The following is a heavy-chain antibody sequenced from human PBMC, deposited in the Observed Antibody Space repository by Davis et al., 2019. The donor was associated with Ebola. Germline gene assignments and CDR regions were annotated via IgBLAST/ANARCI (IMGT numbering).Heavy chain of an antibody. CDR3: ARGDIVVVPAALDY. Sequence: GSLRLSCAASGFTFSSYAMSWVRQAPGKGLEWIGEINHSGSTNYNPSLKSRVTISVDTSKNQFSLKLSSVTAADTAVYYCARGDIVVVPAALDYWGQGTLVTVSS. CDR1: GFTFSSYA. J-gene: IGHJ4*02. D-gene: IGHD2-2*01. V-gene: IGHV4-34*01. CDR2: INHSGST.